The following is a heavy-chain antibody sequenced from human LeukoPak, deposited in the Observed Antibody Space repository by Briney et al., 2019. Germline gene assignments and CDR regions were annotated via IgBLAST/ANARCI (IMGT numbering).Heavy chain of an antibody. CDR2: IYTSGST. CDR1: GVSISSYY. D-gene: IGHD3-22*01. V-gene: IGHV4-4*07. Sequence: SETLSLTCTVSGVSISSYYWSWIRQPAGKGLEWIGRIYTSGSTNYNPSLKSRVTMSVDTSKNQFSLKPSSVTAADTAVYYCARGRGITMIREDYFDYWGQGTLVTVSS. CDR3: ARGRGITMIREDYFDY. J-gene: IGHJ4*02.